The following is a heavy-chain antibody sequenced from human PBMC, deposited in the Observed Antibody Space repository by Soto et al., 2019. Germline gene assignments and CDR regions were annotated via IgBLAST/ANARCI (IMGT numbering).Heavy chain of an antibody. D-gene: IGHD3-10*01. CDR3: ARDRYYGSGSFFGMDV. J-gene: IGHJ6*02. CDR2: IYYSGST. Sequence: PSETLSLTCTVSGGSISSGGYYWSWIRQHPGKGLEWIGYIYYSGSTYYNPSLKSRVTISVDTSKNQFSLKLSSVTAADTAVYYCARDRYYGSGSFFGMDVWGQGTTVTVSS. V-gene: IGHV4-31*03. CDR1: GGSISSGGYY.